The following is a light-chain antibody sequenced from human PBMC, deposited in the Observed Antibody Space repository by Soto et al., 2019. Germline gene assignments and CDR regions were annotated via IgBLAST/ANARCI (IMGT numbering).Light chain of an antibody. CDR2: WAS. J-gene: IGKJ1*01. CDR3: QQYLHTPRT. V-gene: IGKV4-1*01. CDR1: QSVLYSSNNKNY. Sequence: DAAMTQSPDSLAASLGERATINCKSSQSVLYSSNNKNYLAWYQQKPGQPPKLLIYWASTRESGVPDRFSGSGSGTDFTLTISSLQAEDVAVYYCQQYLHTPRTFGQGTKVEIK.